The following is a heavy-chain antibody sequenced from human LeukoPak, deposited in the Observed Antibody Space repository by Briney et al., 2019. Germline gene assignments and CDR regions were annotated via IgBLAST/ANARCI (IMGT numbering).Heavy chain of an antibody. J-gene: IGHJ4*02. CDR3: ARDTTRWFYFDY. CDR2: ISSSSSYI. Sequence: GGSLGLSCAASGFTFSSYSMNWVRQAPGTGLEWVSSISSSSSYIYYADSVKGRFTISRDNAKNSLYLQMNSLRAEDTAVYYCARDTTRWFYFDYWGQGTLVTVSS. V-gene: IGHV3-21*01. CDR1: GFTFSSYS. D-gene: IGHD4-23*01.